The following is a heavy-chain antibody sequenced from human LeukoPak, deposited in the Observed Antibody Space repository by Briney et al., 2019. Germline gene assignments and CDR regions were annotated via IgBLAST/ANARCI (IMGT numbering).Heavy chain of an antibody. J-gene: IGHJ4*02. CDR3: ASDYNFDY. CDR1: GFTVSSNF. V-gene: IGHV3-66*01. D-gene: IGHD2-2*02. CDR2: IYSEGST. Sequence: GGALRLSCAASGFTVSSNFMSWVRQAPGKGLEWVSIIYSEGSTSFADSVKGRFTISRDSSKNTLYLQMNSLRVEDTAVYYCASDYNFDYWGQGTLVTVSS.